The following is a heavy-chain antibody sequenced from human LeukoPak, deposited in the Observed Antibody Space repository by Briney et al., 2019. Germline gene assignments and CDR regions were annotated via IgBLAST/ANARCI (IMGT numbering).Heavy chain of an antibody. V-gene: IGHV4-59*01. CDR1: GGSISSYY. CDR2: IYYSGTT. D-gene: IGHD6-13*01. CDR3: ARNLGGSSWVFDY. J-gene: IGHJ4*02. Sequence: SETLSLTCTVSGGSISSYYWSWIRQPPGKGLEWIGYIYYSGTTNYNPSLKSRATISVDTSKNQFSLKLSSVTAADTAVYYCARNLGGSSWVFDYWGQGTLVTVSS.